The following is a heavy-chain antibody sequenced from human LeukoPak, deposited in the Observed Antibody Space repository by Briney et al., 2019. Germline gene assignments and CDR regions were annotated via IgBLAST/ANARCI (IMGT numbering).Heavy chain of an antibody. D-gene: IGHD1-7*01. CDR3: ARDNYAGANWFDP. Sequence: SVKVSCKASGGTFSSYAISWVRQAPGQGLEWMGGIIPIFGTANYAQKFQGRVTITTDESTSTAYTELSSLRSEDTAVYYCARDNYAGANWFDPWGQGTLVTVSS. J-gene: IGHJ5*02. CDR2: IIPIFGTA. CDR1: GGTFSSYA. V-gene: IGHV1-69*05.